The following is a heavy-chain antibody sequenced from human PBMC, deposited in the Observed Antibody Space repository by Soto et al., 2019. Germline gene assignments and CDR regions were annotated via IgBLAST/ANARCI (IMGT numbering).Heavy chain of an antibody. CDR1: GFTFSNAW. CDR2: IKSKTDGGTT. D-gene: IGHD3-16*01. CDR3: TTEGGTFDY. Sequence: KPGGSLRLSCAASGFTFSNAWMSWVRQAPGKGLERVGRIKSKTDGGTTDYAAPVKGRFTISRDDSKNTLNLQMNSLKPSNPAVNDWTTEGGTFDYCGQGTLVTVAS. V-gene: IGHV3-15*01. J-gene: IGHJ4*02.